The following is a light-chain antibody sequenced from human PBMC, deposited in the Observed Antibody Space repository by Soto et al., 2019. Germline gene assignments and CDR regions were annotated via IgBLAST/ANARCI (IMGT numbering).Light chain of an antibody. CDR1: PISSN. CDR3: QQYNNWPYT. Sequence: VVTQSPASLSVPPGGRVTISCRAGPISSNLAWHQQRPGQAPRLLIYGASVRATGVPARFSGSGSGTEFTLTIDSLQSEDYAVYFCQQYNNWPYTFGQGTKVDI. V-gene: IGKV3-15*01. CDR2: GAS. J-gene: IGKJ2*01.